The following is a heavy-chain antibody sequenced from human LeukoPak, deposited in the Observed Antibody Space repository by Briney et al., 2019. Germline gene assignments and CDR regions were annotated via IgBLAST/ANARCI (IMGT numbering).Heavy chain of an antibody. J-gene: IGHJ5*02. Sequence: PSETLSLTCTVSGGSISSYYWSWIRQPPGKGLEWIGYIYYSGSTNYNPSLKSRVTISVDTSKNQFSLKLSSVTAADTAVYYCARGRASSGWYWRRWFDPWGQGTLVTVSS. V-gene: IGHV4-59*08. CDR2: IYYSGST. CDR1: GGSISSYY. CDR3: ARGRASSGWYWRRWFDP. D-gene: IGHD6-19*01.